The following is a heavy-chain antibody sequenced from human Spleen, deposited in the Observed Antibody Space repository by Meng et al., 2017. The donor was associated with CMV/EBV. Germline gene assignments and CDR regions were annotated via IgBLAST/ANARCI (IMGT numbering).Heavy chain of an antibody. CDR2: IYTSGSN. V-gene: IGHV4-4*07. CDR1: GGSISSYY. J-gene: IGHJ4*02. D-gene: IGHD3-10*01. CDR3: ARETGGYGSGSVDY. Sequence: VQVAEAGPGLVQPSEILSLPCLVSGGSISSYYWSWIRPPAGKGLEWIGRIYTSGSNNYNPSLKSRVTMSVDTSKNQFSLKLSSVTAADTAVYYCARETGGYGSGSVDYWGQGTLVTVSS.